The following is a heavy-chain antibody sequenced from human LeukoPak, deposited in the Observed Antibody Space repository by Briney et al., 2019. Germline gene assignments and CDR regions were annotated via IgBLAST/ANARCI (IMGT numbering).Heavy chain of an antibody. CDR3: ARQGSGSHKD. CDR1: GGSNSSYY. Sequence: KPSETLSLTCTVSGGSNSSYYWSWIRQPPGKGLEWIGYIYYSGSTNYNPSLKSRVTISVDTSKNQFSLKVSSVTAADTAVYYCARQGSGSHKDWGQGTLVTVSS. V-gene: IGHV4-59*08. J-gene: IGHJ4*02. D-gene: IGHD1-26*01. CDR2: IYYSGST.